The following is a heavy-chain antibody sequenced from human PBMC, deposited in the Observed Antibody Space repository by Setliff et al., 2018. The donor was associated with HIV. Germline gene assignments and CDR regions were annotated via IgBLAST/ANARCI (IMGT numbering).Heavy chain of an antibody. D-gene: IGHD5-12*01. Sequence: VGSLRLSCAASGFTFSSYATSWVRQAPGKGLEWVSAISGSGGSTYYADSVKGRFTISRDNSKNTLYLQMNSLRAEDTAVYYCAKDPRAAVATICDYWGQGTLVTVSS. CDR1: GFTFSSYA. CDR3: AKDPRAAVATICDY. CDR2: ISGSGGST. V-gene: IGHV3-23*01. J-gene: IGHJ4*02.